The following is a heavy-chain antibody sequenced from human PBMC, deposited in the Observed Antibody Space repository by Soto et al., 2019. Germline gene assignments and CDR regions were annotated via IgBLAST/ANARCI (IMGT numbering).Heavy chain of an antibody. D-gene: IGHD3-22*01. J-gene: IGHJ4*02. Sequence: PSETLSLTCTVSGGSVSSGSYYWSWIRQPPGKGLEWIGYIYYSGSTNYNPSLKSRVTISVDTSKNQFSLKLSSVTAADTAVYYCARALFPPNYYDSSGYHRYFDYWGQGTLVTVSS. CDR1: GGSVSSGSYY. CDR3: ARALFPPNYYDSSGYHRYFDY. V-gene: IGHV4-61*01. CDR2: IYYSGST.